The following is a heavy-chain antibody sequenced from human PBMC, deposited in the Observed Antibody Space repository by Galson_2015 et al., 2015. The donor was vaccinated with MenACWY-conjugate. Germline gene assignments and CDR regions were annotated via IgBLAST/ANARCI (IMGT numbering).Heavy chain of an antibody. V-gene: IGHV3-13*04. Sequence: SLRLSCAASGFTFSRNDMHWVRQPIGKNLGWVSAIGPSGDTFYPGSVKGRFTISRENARNSLYLQMNSLRAGDTAVYYCARAYYYGSGSYYGWYFDLWGRGTLVTVSS. CDR2: IGPSGDT. CDR3: ARAYYYGSGSYYGWYFDL. D-gene: IGHD3-10*01. CDR1: GFTFSRND. J-gene: IGHJ2*01.